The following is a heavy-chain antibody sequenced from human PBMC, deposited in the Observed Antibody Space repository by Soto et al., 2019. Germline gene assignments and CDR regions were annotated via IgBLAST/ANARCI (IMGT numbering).Heavy chain of an antibody. CDR1: GYTFTSYG. V-gene: IGHV1-18*04. CDR2: ISAYNGNT. J-gene: IGHJ4*02. CDR3: ARANMITFGGVIVRAPFDY. D-gene: IGHD3-16*02. Sequence: GASVKVSCKASGYTFTSYGISWVRQAPGQGLEWMGWISAYNGNTNYAQKLQGRVTMTTDTSTSTAYMELRSLRSDDTAVYYCARANMITFGGVIVRAPFDYWGQGTLVTVSS.